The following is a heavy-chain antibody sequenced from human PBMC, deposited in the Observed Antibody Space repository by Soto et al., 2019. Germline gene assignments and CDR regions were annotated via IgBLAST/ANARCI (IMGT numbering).Heavy chain of an antibody. CDR2: INSDGSST. V-gene: IGHV3-74*01. CDR1: GLTFSSYW. CDR3: ARGLGGSGSLDAFDI. Sequence: GGSLRLSCAASGLTFSSYWMHWVRQAPGKGLVWVSRINSDGSSTSYADSAKGRFTISRDNAKNTLYLQMNSLRAEDTAVYYCARGLGGSGSLDAFDIWVQGTMVTVSS. D-gene: IGHD3-10*01. J-gene: IGHJ3*02.